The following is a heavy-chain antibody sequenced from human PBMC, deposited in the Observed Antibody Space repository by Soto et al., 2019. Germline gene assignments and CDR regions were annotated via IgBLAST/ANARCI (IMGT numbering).Heavy chain of an antibody. V-gene: IGHV1-69*19. J-gene: IGHJ4*01. D-gene: IGHD3-10*01. CDR3: SREVQVHTPAFVY. CDR1: GGTFNTYA. Sequence: QVQLVQSGAEMKKPGSSVKVSCQSSGGTFNTYAMNWVRQAPGQGPELMGDISPMFGAANDTPNFQGRVTTTADESTGTTFMPVSSLTYEDTSVYICSREVQVHTPAFVYWGQGTMVTVSS. CDR2: ISPMFGAA.